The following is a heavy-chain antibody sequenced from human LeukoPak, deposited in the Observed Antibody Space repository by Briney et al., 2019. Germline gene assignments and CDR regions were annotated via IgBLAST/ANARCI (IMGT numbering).Heavy chain of an antibody. CDR3: AREESDAFDI. D-gene: IGHD3-10*01. CDR1: GFTFDDYA. CDR2: ISWNSGSI. J-gene: IGHJ3*02. Sequence: GGSLRLSCAASGFTFDDYAMHWVRQAPGKGLEWVSGISWNSGSIGYADSVKGRFTFSRDNAKNTLYLQMNSLRAEDTAVYYCAREESDAFDIWGQGTMVTVSS. V-gene: IGHV3-9*01.